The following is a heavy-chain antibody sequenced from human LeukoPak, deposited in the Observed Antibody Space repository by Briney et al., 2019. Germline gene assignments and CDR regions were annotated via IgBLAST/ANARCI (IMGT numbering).Heavy chain of an antibody. CDR1: GGTFSSYA. J-gene: IGHJ6*02. V-gene: IGHV1-69*13. CDR2: IIPIFGTA. D-gene: IGHD5-18*01. CDR3: ARDRGYSYGGTHYYYGMDV. Sequence: SVKVSCKASGGTFSSYAISWVRQAPGQGLEWMGGIIPIFGTANYAQKFQGRVTITADESTSTAYMELSSLRSEDTAVYYCARDRGYSYGGTHYYYGMDVWGQGTTVTVSS.